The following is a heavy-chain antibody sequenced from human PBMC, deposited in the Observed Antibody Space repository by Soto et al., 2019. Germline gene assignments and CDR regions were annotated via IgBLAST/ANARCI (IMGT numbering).Heavy chain of an antibody. CDR1: GDSISSSEW. V-gene: IGHV4-4*02. Sequence: QVQLQESGPGLVKPSGTLSLNCKVSGDSISSSEWWSWVRQPPGKGLEWIAEIHHSGPTNYNLSLQSRVTITVDKSKNQISLRLSTVTAADTAVYYCARGGITAVRNYYFDHWGQGTLVTVSS. J-gene: IGHJ4*02. D-gene: IGHD1-20*01. CDR2: IHHSGPT. CDR3: ARGGITAVRNYYFDH.